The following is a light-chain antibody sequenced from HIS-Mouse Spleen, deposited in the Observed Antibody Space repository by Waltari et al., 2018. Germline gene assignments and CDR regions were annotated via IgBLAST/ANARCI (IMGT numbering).Light chain of an antibody. J-gene: IGLJ2*01. Sequence: SYELTQPPSVSVSPGHTARITSSGDALPTKYAYWYQQKAGQAPVLVIYEDSKRPSGIPERFSGSSSGTMATLTISGAQVEDEADYYCYSTDSSGNHRVFGGGTKLTVL. CDR2: EDS. CDR3: YSTDSSGNHRV. CDR1: ALPTKY. V-gene: IGLV3-10*01.